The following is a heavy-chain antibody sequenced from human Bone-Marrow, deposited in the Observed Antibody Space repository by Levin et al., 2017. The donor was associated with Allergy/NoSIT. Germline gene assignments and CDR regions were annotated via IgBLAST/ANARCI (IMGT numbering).Heavy chain of an antibody. CDR1: GFTFSSYS. V-gene: IGHV3-48*01. CDR3: AREGSGSYLVY. D-gene: IGHD1-26*01. J-gene: IGHJ4*02. CDR2: ISSSSSSI. Sequence: PGGSLRLSCAASGFTFSSYSMNWVRQAPGKGLEWVSYISSSSSSIYYADSVKGRITISRDNAKNSLYLQMNSLGAEDTAVYYCAREGSGSYLVYWGQGTLVTVSS.